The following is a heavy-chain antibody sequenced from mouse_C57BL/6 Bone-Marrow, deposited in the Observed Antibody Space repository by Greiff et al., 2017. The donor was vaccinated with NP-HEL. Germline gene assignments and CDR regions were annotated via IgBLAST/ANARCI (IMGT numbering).Heavy chain of an antibody. D-gene: IGHD1-1*01. CDR1: GYTFTDYY. Sequence: EVQLQQSGPVLVKPGASVKMSCKASGYTFTDYYMNWVKQSHGKSLEWIGVINPYNGGTSYNQKFKGKATLTVDKSSSTAYMELNSLTSEDSAVYYCARSEYYCSSYFDYWGQGTTLTVSS. CDR2: INPYNGGT. V-gene: IGHV1-19*01. CDR3: ARSEYYCSSYFDY. J-gene: IGHJ2*01.